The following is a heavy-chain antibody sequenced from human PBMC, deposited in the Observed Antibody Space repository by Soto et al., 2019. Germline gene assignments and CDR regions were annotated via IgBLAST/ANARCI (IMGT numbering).Heavy chain of an antibody. CDR3: ARGPPGSSSWYWYFDL. CDR1: GGTFSSYA. CDR2: IIPIFGTA. D-gene: IGHD6-13*01. Sequence: QVQMVQSGAEVKKPGSSVKVSCKASGGTFSSYAISWVRQAPGQGLEWMGGIIPIFGTANYAQKFQGRVTITADESTSTAYVELSSLRSEDTAVYYCARGPPGSSSWYWYFDLWGRGTLVSVSS. J-gene: IGHJ2*01. V-gene: IGHV1-69*01.